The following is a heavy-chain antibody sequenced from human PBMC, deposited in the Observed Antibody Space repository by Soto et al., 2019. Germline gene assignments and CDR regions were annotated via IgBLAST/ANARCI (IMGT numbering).Heavy chain of an antibody. CDR3: ARDPNCISTSCYARGGWFDP. Sequence: QVQLVESGGGVVQPGRSLRLSCAASGFTFSSYAMHWVRQAPGKGLEWGAVISYDGSNKYYADSVKGRFIISRDNSKNTLYLQMNSLRAEDTAVYYCARDPNCISTSCYARGGWFDPWGQGTLVTVSS. CDR2: ISYDGSNK. CDR1: GFTFSSYA. V-gene: IGHV3-30-3*01. J-gene: IGHJ5*02. D-gene: IGHD2-2*01.